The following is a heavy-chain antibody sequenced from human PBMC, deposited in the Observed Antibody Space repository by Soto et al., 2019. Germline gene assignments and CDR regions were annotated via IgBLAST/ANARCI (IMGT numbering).Heavy chain of an antibody. Sequence: GESLKISCKGSGYSFNNNWIGWVRQMPGKGLEWMGIIHPGDSDSRYSPSFQGQVTMSVDKSINNAYLQWSSLKASDTAMYYCARRDSSGFPDYWGHGTLVTVSS. CDR2: IHPGDSDS. CDR1: GYSFNNNW. D-gene: IGHD3-22*01. V-gene: IGHV5-51*01. J-gene: IGHJ4*01. CDR3: ARRDSSGFPDY.